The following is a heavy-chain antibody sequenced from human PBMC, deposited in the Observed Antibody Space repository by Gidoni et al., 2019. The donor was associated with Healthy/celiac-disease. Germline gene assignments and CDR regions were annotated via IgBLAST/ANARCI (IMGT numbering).Heavy chain of an antibody. CDR3: ARDPGIQLWFKELDY. CDR2: IIPILGIA. V-gene: IGHV1-69*04. Sequence: QVQLVQSGAEVKKPGSSVKVSCKASGGTFSSYAISWVRQAPGQGLEWMGRIIPILGIANYAQKFQGRVTITADKSTSTAYMELSSLRSEDTAVYYCARDPGIQLWFKELDYWGQGTLVTVSS. D-gene: IGHD5-18*01. J-gene: IGHJ4*02. CDR1: GGTFSSYA.